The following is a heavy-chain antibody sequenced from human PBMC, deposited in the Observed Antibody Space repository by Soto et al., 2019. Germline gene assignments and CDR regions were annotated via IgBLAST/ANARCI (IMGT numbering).Heavy chain of an antibody. CDR1: GGSISSSSYY. CDR2: IYYSGST. D-gene: IGHD6-6*01. J-gene: IGHJ4*02. V-gene: IGHV4-39*01. Sequence: SETLSLTCTVSGGSISSSSYYWGWIRQPPGKGLEWIGSIYYSGSTYYNPSLKSRVAISVDTSKNQFSLKLSSVTAADTAVYYCPRRPMEYSIPYDFASWGQGTLATLSS. CDR3: PRRPMEYSIPYDFAS.